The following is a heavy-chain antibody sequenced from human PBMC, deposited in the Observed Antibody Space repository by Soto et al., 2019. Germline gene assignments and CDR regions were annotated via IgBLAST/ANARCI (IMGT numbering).Heavy chain of an antibody. CDR3: AKSRVLSGTDY. V-gene: IGHV3-9*01. CDR1: GFTFDDNA. D-gene: IGHD3-3*01. CDR2: INWKSDI. J-gene: IGHJ4*02. Sequence: GGSLRLSCAVSGFTFDDNAMHWVRQAPEKGLEWVSGINWKSDIGYADSVKGRFTISRDNSKNTLYLQMNSLRAEDTAVYYCAKSRVLSGTDYWGQGTLVTVSS.